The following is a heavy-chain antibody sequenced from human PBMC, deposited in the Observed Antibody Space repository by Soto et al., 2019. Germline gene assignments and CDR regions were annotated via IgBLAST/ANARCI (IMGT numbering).Heavy chain of an antibody. J-gene: IGHJ4*02. CDR3: AKPYDFWSGYSQYYFDY. D-gene: IGHD3-3*01. Sequence: SLRLSCAASGFTFSSYAMSWVRQAPGKGLEWVSAISGSGGSTYYADSVKGRFTISRDNSKNTLYLQMNSLRAEDTAVYYCAKPYDFWSGYSQYYFDYWGQGTLVTVSS. CDR1: GFTFSSYA. V-gene: IGHV3-23*01. CDR2: ISGSGGST.